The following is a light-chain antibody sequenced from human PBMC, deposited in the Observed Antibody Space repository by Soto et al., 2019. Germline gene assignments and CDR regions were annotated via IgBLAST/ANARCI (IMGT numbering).Light chain of an antibody. V-gene: IGKV3-11*01. CDR1: QSVSSD. CDR2: GAS. CDR3: QQRSNRIT. Sequence: EVVMTQSPAILSVSPGERSTLSCRASQSVSSDLAWYQQKPGQAPGLLIFGASTRATGIPARFSGSGSGTDFTLTVSSLEPEDFALYYCQQRSNRITFGQGTRLEIK. J-gene: IGKJ5*01.